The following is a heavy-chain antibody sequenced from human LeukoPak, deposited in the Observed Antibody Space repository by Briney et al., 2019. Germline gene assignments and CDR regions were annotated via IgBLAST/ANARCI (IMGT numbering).Heavy chain of an antibody. V-gene: IGHV4-34*01. Sequence: SDSLSLTCAVYGGSLSGYYRSWIRQPPGKGLEWIGEINHSGSTNYNPSLKSRVTISVDTSKNQFSLKLSSVTAADTAVYYCARVRIQLWYPHYYYGMDVWGQGTTVTVSS. J-gene: IGHJ6*02. D-gene: IGHD5-18*01. CDR2: INHSGST. CDR3: ARVRIQLWYPHYYYGMDV. CDR1: GGSLSGYY.